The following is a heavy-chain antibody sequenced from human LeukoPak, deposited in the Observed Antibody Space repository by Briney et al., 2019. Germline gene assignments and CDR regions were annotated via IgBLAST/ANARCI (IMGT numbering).Heavy chain of an antibody. V-gene: IGHV1-2*02. CDR1: GYTFNGYY. CDR2: INPNSGGT. D-gene: IGHD5-24*01. Sequence: ASVKVSCKASGYTFNGYYMHWVRQAPGQGLEWMGWINPNSGGTNYAQKFQGRVTMTRDTSISTAYMELSRLRSDDTAVYYCARVRTRDGYNLDFDYWGQGTLVTVSS. CDR3: ARVRTRDGYNLDFDY. J-gene: IGHJ4*02.